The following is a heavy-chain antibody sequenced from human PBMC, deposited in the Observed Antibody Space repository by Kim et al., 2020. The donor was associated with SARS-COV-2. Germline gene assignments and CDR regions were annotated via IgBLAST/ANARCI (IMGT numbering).Heavy chain of an antibody. V-gene: IGHV5-51*01. Sequence: GESLKISCKGSGYSFTSYWIGWVRQMPGKGLEWMGIIYPGYSDTRYSPSFQGQVTISADKSISTAYLQWSSLKASDTAMYYCARVMVRGENIYYYYGMDVWGQGTTVTVSS. D-gene: IGHD3-10*01. CDR2: IYPGYSDT. J-gene: IGHJ6*02. CDR1: GYSFTSYW. CDR3: ARVMVRGENIYYYYGMDV.